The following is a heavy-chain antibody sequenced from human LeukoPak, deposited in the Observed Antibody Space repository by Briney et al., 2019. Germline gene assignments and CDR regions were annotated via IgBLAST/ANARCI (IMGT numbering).Heavy chain of an antibody. CDR2: IRYDGSNK. Sequence: GGSLRLSCAASGFTFSSYGMQWVRQAPGKGLEWVAFIRYDGSNKYYADSVKGRFTISRDNSKNTLYLQMNSLRAEDTAVYYCAKDSYGDYEVGWFDPWGQGTLVTVSS. CDR1: GFTFSSYG. V-gene: IGHV3-30*02. CDR3: AKDSYGDYEVGWFDP. J-gene: IGHJ5*02. D-gene: IGHD4-17*01.